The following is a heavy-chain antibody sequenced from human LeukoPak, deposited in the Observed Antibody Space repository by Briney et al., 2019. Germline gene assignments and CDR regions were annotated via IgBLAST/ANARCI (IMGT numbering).Heavy chain of an antibody. V-gene: IGHV1-46*01. Sequence: ASVKVSCKASGYTFTSYYIHWVRQAPGQGLEWMGLINPSGGSTNYAQKFQGRVTMTRDTSTSTVYMELSSLRSEDTAVYYCARGSRITLVRGGQWYYYMDVWGKGTTVTISS. D-gene: IGHD3-10*01. CDR2: INPSGGST. CDR3: ARGSRITLVRGGQWYYYMDV. J-gene: IGHJ6*03. CDR1: GYTFTSYY.